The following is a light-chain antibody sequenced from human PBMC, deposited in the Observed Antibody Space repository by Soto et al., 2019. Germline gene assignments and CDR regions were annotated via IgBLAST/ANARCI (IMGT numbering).Light chain of an antibody. J-gene: IGKJ1*01. CDR1: QDIGNF. V-gene: IGKV1-5*01. CDR2: GAS. CDR3: QQYNSYST. Sequence: DIQMTQSPSSVSASVGDRFTISCRASQDIGNFLAWYQQTPGKAPRLLIHGASSLSREIPSRFSGSGSGTEFTLTISSLQPDDFATYYCQQYNSYSTFGQGTKVDIK.